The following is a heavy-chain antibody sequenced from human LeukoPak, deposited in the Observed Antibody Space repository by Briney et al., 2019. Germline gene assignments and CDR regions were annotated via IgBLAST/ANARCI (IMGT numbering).Heavy chain of an antibody. J-gene: IGHJ4*02. V-gene: IGHV3-74*03. CDR3: GRDFALGEGPVDY. Sequence: GGSLRLSCAVFGFTLSNFWMHWVRHGPGKGLVWVSRISSEGSSTMYADSVKGRFTISRDNAKNTLYLEMNNLRAEDTAVYYCGRDFALGEGPVDYWGQGTLVTVSS. CDR2: ISSEGSST. CDR1: GFTLSNFW. D-gene: IGHD2-21*01.